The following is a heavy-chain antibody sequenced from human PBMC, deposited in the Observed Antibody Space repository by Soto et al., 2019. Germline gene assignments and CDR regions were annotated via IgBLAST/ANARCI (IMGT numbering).Heavy chain of an antibody. D-gene: IGHD6-13*01. V-gene: IGHV4-59*01. CDR3: ARGVGIAARYYYGMDV. J-gene: IGHJ6*02. CDR1: GGSISSYY. CDR2: IYYSGST. Sequence: PSETLSLTCTVSGGSISSYYWSWIRQPPGKGLEWIGYIYYSGSTNYNPSLKSRVTISVDTSKNQFSLKLSSVTAADTAVYYCARGVGIAARYYYGMDVWGQGTTVTVSS.